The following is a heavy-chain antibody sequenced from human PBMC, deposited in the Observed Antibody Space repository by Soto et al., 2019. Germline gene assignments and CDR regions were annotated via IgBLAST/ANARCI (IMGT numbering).Heavy chain of an antibody. CDR2: IYYSGST. CDR3: ARVLFGSNCWFDP. CDR1: GGSIRSNIYY. D-gene: IGHD3-16*01. Sequence: SETLSLTCSVSGGSIRSNIYYWSWIRQPPGKGLEWIGYIYYSGSTNYNPSLKSRVTISVDTSKNQFSLKLSSVTAADTAVYYCARVLFGSNCWFDPWGQGTLVTVSS. J-gene: IGHJ5*02. V-gene: IGHV4-61*01.